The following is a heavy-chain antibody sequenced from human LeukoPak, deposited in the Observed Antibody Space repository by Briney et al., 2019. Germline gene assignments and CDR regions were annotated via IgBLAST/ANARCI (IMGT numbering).Heavy chain of an antibody. D-gene: IGHD5-18*01. V-gene: IGHV4-59*01. CDR1: GGSISSYY. CDR3: ARVYSYGSENAFDI. Sequence: SETLSLTCTVSGGSISSYYWSWIRQPPGKGLEWIGYIYYSGGTNYNPSLKSRVTISVDTSKNQFSLKLSSVTAADTAVYYCARVYSYGSENAFDIWGQGTMVTVSS. J-gene: IGHJ3*02. CDR2: IYYSGGT.